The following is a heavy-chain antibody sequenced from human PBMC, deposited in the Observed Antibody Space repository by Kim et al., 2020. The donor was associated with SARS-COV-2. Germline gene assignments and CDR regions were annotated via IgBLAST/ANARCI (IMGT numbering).Heavy chain of an antibody. Sequence: GGSLRLSCAASGFTFSSYSMNWVRQAPGKGLEWVSYISSSSSTIYYADSVKGRFTISRDNAKNSLYLQMNSLRDEDTAVYYCARGQDIVVVPAAISSYYFDYWGQGTLVTVSS. CDR3: ARGQDIVVVPAAISSYYFDY. CDR1: GFTFSSYS. J-gene: IGHJ4*02. CDR2: ISSSSSTI. D-gene: IGHD2-2*01. V-gene: IGHV3-48*02.